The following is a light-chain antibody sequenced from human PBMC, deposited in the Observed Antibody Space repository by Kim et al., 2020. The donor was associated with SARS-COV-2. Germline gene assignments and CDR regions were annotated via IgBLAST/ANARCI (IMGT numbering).Light chain of an antibody. V-gene: IGLV1-47*01. J-gene: IGLJ3*02. Sequence: QPVLTQPPSVSETPGQSVTISCSGSKSNIGNNFVYWYQQFPGAAPKLLVYRNHERPSGVPDRFSGSKSDTSASLAITGLRSADEADYYCASWDDGLNGPVFGGGTQLTVL. CDR1: KSNIGNNF. CDR2: RNH. CDR3: ASWDDGLNGPV.